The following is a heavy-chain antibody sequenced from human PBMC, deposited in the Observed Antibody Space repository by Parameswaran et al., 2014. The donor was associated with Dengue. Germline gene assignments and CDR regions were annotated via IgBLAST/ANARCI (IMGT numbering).Heavy chain of an antibody. CDR3: ARSPDRVVVPAAIFVFDP. V-gene: IGHV4-31*02. J-gene: IGHJ5*02. CDR2: LLQWEH. D-gene: IGHD2-2*02. Sequence: VRQGSREGPGVDWVHLLQWEHLLQPSLKSRVTISVDTSKNQFSLKLSSVTAADTAVYYCARSPDRVVVPAAIFVFDPWGQGTLVTVSS.